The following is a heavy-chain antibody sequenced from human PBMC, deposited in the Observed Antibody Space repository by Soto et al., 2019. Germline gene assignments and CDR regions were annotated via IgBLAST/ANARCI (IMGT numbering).Heavy chain of an antibody. D-gene: IGHD4-17*01. V-gene: IGHV3-66*01. CDR3: ARDWYGDYGLGYYYYGMDV. CDR2: IYSGGST. CDR1: GFTVSSNY. Sequence: EVQLVESGGGLVQPGGSLRLSCAASGFTVSSNYMSWVRQAPWKGLEWVSVIYSGGSTYYADSVKGRFTISRDNSKNTQYLQMNSLRAEDTAVYYCARDWYGDYGLGYYYYGMDVWGQGTTVTVSS. J-gene: IGHJ6*02.